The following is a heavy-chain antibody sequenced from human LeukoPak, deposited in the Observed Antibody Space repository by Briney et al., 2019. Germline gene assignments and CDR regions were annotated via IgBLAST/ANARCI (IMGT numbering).Heavy chain of an antibody. CDR3: ARVEDGGYYPHDAFDI. CDR1: GFTFSSYA. J-gene: IGHJ3*02. V-gene: IGHV3-30*04. CDR2: ISYDGSNK. D-gene: IGHD3-22*01. Sequence: GGSLRLSCAASGFTFSSYAMHWVRQAPGKGLEWVAVISYDGSNKYYADSVKGRFTISRGNSKNTLYLQMNSLRAEDTAVYYCARVEDGGYYPHDAFDIWGQGTMVTVSS.